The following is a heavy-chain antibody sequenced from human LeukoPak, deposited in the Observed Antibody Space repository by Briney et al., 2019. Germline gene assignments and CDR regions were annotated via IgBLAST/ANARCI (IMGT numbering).Heavy chain of an antibody. Sequence: PGGSLRLSCAASGFTFSRYGMHWVRQAPGKGLEWVAVISYDGNNKYYAESVKGRFTISRDNSKNTLYLQMNSLRAEDTAVYYCATLNRGGFDYWGQGTLVTVSS. CDR2: ISYDGNNK. J-gene: IGHJ4*02. CDR1: GFTFSRYG. D-gene: IGHD3-16*02. CDR3: ATLNRGGFDY. V-gene: IGHV3-30*03.